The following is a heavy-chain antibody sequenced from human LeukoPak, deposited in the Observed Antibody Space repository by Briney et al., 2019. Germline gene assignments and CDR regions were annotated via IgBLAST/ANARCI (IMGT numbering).Heavy chain of an antibody. CDR2: INPNSGGT. J-gene: IGHJ4*02. V-gene: IGHV1-2*02. Sequence: ASVKVSCKASGYTFTGYYMHWVRQAPGQGLEWMGWINPNSGGTNYAQKFQGRVTMTRDTSTSTAYMELSRLRSDDTAVYYCARGYSGYDYSFDYWGQGTLVTVSS. CDR3: ARGYSGYDYSFDY. D-gene: IGHD5-12*01. CDR1: GYTFTGYY.